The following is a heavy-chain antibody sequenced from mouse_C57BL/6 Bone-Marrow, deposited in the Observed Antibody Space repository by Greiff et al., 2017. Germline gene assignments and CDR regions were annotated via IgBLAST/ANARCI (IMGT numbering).Heavy chain of an antibody. J-gene: IGHJ2*01. Sequence: VKLVESGAELARPGASVKLSCKASGYTFTSSGISWVKQRTGQGLGWIGEIYPRSGNTYYNEKFKGKATLTADKSSSTAYMELRSLTSEDSAVYFCARSGCLYYCSSYGYWGQGTTLTVSS. CDR2: IYPRSGNT. D-gene: IGHD1-1*01. V-gene: IGHV1-81*01. CDR3: ARSGCLYYCSSYGY. CDR1: GYTFTSSG.